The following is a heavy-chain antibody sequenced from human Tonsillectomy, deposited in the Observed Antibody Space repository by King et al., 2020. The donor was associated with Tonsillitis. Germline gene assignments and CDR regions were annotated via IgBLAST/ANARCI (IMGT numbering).Heavy chain of an antibody. J-gene: IGHJ4*02. V-gene: IGHV3-23*04. CDR1: GFTFNNYA. D-gene: IGHD3-3*02. CDR2: ISGSGGST. Sequence: VQLVESGGGLVQPGGSLRLSCAASGFTFNNYAMSWVRQAPGKGLEWVSVISGSGGSTYFADSVKGRFTISRDNSKNTLYLQMNSLRAEDTAVYYCAKFVGIYLVSEFDYWGQGTLVSVSS. CDR3: AKFVGIYLVSEFDY.